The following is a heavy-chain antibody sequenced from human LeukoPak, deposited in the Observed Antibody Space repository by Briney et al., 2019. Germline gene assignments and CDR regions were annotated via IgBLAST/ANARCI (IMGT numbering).Heavy chain of an antibody. J-gene: IGHJ4*02. CDR1: GFTFSSYA. CDR3: AKDVAIITGNFDY. D-gene: IGHD3-22*01. CDR2: ISGSGDST. Sequence: GGSLGLSCAASGFTFSSYAMHWVRQAPGKGLEYVSAISGSGDSTYYANSVKGRFTISRDNSKNTLYLQMGSLRAEDMAVYYCAKDVAIITGNFDYWGQGTLVTVSS. V-gene: IGHV3-64*01.